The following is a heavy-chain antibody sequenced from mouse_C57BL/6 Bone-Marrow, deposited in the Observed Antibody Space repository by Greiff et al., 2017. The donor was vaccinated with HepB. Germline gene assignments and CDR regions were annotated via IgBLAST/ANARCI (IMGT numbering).Heavy chain of an antibody. CDR3: AREGNWVPWYFDV. CDR2: INPNNGGT. J-gene: IGHJ1*03. V-gene: IGHV1-18*01. CDR1: GYTFTDYN. Sequence: EVKLQQSGPELVKPGASVKIPCKASGYTFTDYNMDWVKQSHGKSLEWIGDINPNNGGTIYNQKFKGKDTLTVDKSSSTAYMELRSLTSEDTAVYYCAREGNWVPWYFDVWGTGTTVTVSS. D-gene: IGHD4-1*01.